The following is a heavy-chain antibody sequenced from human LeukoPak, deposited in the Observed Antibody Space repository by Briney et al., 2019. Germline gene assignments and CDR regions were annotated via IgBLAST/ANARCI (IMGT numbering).Heavy chain of an antibody. V-gene: IGHV5-51*01. CDR2: IYPGDSDT. CDR3: ARLNSDPHYYYYYMDV. Sequence: GESLKISCKASGYTFTSYWIGWVRQMPGKGLEWMGIIYPGDSDTRYSPSFQGQVTISADKSISTAYLQWSSLKASDTAMYYCARLNSDPHYYYYYMDVWGKGTTVTVSS. D-gene: IGHD4-23*01. J-gene: IGHJ6*03. CDR1: GYTFTSYW.